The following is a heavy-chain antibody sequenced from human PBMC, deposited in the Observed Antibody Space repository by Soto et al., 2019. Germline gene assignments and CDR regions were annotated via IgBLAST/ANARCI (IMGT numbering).Heavy chain of an antibody. D-gene: IGHD1-7*01. CDR2: IYYSGST. CDR3: ATDGELRRFDY. J-gene: IGHJ4*02. Sequence: QVQLQESGPGLVKPSQTLSLTCTVSGGSISSGDYYWSWIRQPPGKGLEYIGYIYYSGSTYYNPSLKSRVTISVDTSKDQFSLKLNSVTAADTAVYYCATDGELRRFDYWGQGTRVTVSS. CDR1: GGSISSGDYY. V-gene: IGHV4-30-4*01.